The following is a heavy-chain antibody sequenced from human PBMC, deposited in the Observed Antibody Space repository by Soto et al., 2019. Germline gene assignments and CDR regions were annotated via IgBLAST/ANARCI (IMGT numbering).Heavy chain of an antibody. CDR1: GYTFTGYY. V-gene: IGHV1-69*13. J-gene: IGHJ4*02. Sequence: SVKVSCKASGYTFTGYYMHWVRQAPGQGLEWMGGIIPIFGTANYAQKFQGRVTITADESTSTAYMELSSLRSEDTAVYYCARATADSSSWYYFDYWGQGTLVTVSS. CDR2: IIPIFGTA. CDR3: ARATADSSSWYYFDY. D-gene: IGHD6-13*01.